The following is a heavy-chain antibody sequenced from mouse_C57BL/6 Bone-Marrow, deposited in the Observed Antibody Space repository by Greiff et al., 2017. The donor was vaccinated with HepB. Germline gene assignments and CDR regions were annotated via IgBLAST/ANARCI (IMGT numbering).Heavy chain of an antibody. V-gene: IGHV7-3*01. D-gene: IGHD1-1*01. CDR2: IRNKANGYTT. J-gene: IGHJ2*01. CDR1: GFTFTDYY. CDR3: ARSAYYYGSSVFGY. Sequence: EVKLMESGGGLVQPGGSLSLSCAASGFTFTDYYMSWVRQPPGKALEWLGFIRNKANGYTTEYSASVKGRFTISRDNSQSILYLQMNALRAEDSATYYCARSAYYYGSSVFGYCGQGTTLTVSS.